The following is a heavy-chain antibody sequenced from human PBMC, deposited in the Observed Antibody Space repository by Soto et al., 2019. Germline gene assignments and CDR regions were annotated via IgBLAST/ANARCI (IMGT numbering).Heavy chain of an antibody. V-gene: IGHV3-33*01. CDR3: ARDMVVAATRNWFYYYGMDV. J-gene: IGHJ6*01. Sequence: GGSLRLSSVASVFTFSSYGMAWVGQAPGKGLDLVEGIWYDGSNKEYADSVKGRFTISRDNSKNTLCLQMNSLRAEDTAVYYCARDMVVAATRNWFYYYGMDVWGQGTTVTVSS. CDR2: IWYDGSNK. CDR1: VFTFSSYG. D-gene: IGHD2-15*01.